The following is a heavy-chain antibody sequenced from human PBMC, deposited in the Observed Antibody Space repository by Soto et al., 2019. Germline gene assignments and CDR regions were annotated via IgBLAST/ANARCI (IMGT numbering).Heavy chain of an antibody. CDR1: GGTFSSYA. D-gene: IGHD1-7*01. V-gene: IGHV1-69*06. Sequence: SVKVSCKASGGTFSSYAISWVRQAPGQGLEWMGGIIPIFGTANYAQKFQGRVTITADKSTSTAYMELSSLGSEDTAVYYCARGLPDNWNYLSWFDPWGQGTLVTLSS. CDR3: ARGLPDNWNYLSWFDP. CDR2: IIPIFGTA. J-gene: IGHJ5*02.